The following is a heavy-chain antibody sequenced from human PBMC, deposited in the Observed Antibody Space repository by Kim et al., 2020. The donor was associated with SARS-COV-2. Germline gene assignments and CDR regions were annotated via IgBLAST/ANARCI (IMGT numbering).Heavy chain of an antibody. V-gene: IGHV4-59*08. D-gene: IGHD3-10*01. CDR3: ARHAIGESLNWFDP. J-gene: IGHJ5*02. Sequence: TPPLKSGVTIAVDTPKNQFSRKLSSVTAADTAVYYCARHAIGESLNWFDPWGQGTLVTVSS.